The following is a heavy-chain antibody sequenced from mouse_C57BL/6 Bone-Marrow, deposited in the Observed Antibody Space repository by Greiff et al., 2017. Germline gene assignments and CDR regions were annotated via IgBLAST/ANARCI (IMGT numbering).Heavy chain of an antibody. J-gene: IGHJ4*01. Sequence: EVQLQQSGPELVKPGASVKLSCKASGYSFTDYNMNWVKQSTGKSLEWIGVINPNYGTTSYNQKFKGKATMTVDKSSSTAYMHLNSLTSEDSAVYSCSMGYDYDYAIDYWGQGTSVTVSS. CDR3: SMGYDYDYAIDY. CDR2: INPNYGTT. D-gene: IGHD2-4*01. CDR1: GYSFTDYN. V-gene: IGHV1-39*01.